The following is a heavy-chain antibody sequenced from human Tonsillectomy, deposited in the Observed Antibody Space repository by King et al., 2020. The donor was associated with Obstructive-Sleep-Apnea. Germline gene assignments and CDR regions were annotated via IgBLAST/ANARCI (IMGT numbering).Heavy chain of an antibody. Sequence: VQLVESGGGVVQPGRSLRLSCAASGFTLSTYAMHWVRQAPGKWLEGVAFISHDGSNKYYPDSVKGRFSISRKNSKNKLYLQMNTLRAEDTAVYYCAREGYSGYDFNYWGQGTLVTVSS. D-gene: IGHD5-12*01. CDR3: AREGYSGYDFNY. CDR1: GFTLSTYA. V-gene: IGHV3-30-3*01. J-gene: IGHJ4*02. CDR2: ISHDGSNK.